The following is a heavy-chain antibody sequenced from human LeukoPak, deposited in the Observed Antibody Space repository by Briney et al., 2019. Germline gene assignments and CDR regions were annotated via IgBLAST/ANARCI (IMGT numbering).Heavy chain of an antibody. CDR1: GFIYSDWW. J-gene: IGHJ4*02. CDR2: ISWNSGSI. Sequence: PGGSLRLSCVASGFIYSDWWMNWVRQAPGKGLEWVSGISWNSGSIVYADSVKGRFTISRDNAKNSLYLQMNSLRAEDTALYYCAKDSSLSNYYDSSGYYGRYFDYWGQGTLVTVSS. D-gene: IGHD3-22*01. CDR3: AKDSSLSNYYDSSGYYGRYFDY. V-gene: IGHV3-9*01.